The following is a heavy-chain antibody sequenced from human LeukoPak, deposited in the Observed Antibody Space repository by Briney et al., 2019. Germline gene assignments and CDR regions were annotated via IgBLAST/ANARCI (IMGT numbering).Heavy chain of an antibody. D-gene: IGHD3-22*01. CDR2: IWYDGSNK. J-gene: IGHJ3*02. CDR3: VRDVPAYYYDSSGYTDAFDI. V-gene: IGHV3-33*01. Sequence: GGSLRLSCAASGFTFSSYGMHWVRQAPGKGLEWVAVIWYDGSNKYYADSVKGRFTISRDNSKNTLYLQMNSLRAEDTAVYYCVRDVPAYYYDSSGYTDAFDIWGQGTMVTVSS. CDR1: GFTFSSYG.